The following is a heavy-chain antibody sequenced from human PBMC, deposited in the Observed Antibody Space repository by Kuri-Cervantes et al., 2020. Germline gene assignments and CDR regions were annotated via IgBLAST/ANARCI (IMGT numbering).Heavy chain of an antibody. CDR2: IIPIFGTA. CDR1: GGTFSSYA. V-gene: IGHV1-69*06. CDR3: ARSGKYYDFWSGYYHPDLDYYYYMDV. Sequence: SVKVSCKASGGTFSSYAISWVRQAPGQGLEWMGGIIPIFGTANYAQKFRGRVTITADKSTSTAYMELSSLRSEDTAVYYCARSGKYYDFWSGYYHPDLDYYYYMDVWGKGTTVTVSS. J-gene: IGHJ6*03. D-gene: IGHD3-3*01.